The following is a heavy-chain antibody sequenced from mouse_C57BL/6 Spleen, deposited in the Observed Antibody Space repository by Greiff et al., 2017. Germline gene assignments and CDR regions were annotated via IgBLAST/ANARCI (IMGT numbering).Heavy chain of an antibody. CDR3: ARCYGSDYAMDY. CDR1: GYTFTDYY. CDR2: INPYNGGT. J-gene: IGHJ4*01. Sequence: EVQLQQSGPVLVKPGASVKMSCKASGYTFTDYYMNWVKQSHGKSLEWIGVINPYNGGTSYNQKFKGKATLTVDKSSSTAYMELNSLTSEDSAVYYCARCYGSDYAMDYWGQGTSVTVSS. V-gene: IGHV1-19*01. D-gene: IGHD1-1*01.